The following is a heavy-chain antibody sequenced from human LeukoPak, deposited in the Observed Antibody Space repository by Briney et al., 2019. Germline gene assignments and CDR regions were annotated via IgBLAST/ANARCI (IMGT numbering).Heavy chain of an antibody. CDR1: GGSLSGYY. CDR2: INHSGST. J-gene: IGHJ5*01. CDR3: ARQTPTIVLKLYAFWPFYS. D-gene: IGHD2-8*01. V-gene: IGHV4-34*01. Sequence: SETLSLTCAVYGGSLSGYYWSWIRQPPGKGLEWIGEINHSGSTNYNPSLKSRVTISGDTAKNQFSLKLTSVTAADTAVYYCARQTPTIVLKLYAFWPFYSLGRGTLVTVSS.